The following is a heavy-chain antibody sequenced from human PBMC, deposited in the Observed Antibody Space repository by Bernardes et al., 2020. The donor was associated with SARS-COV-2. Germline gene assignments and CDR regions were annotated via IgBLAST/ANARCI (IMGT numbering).Heavy chain of an antibody. CDR2: IYTSGST. D-gene: IGHD3-3*01. CDR3: ARDSPPHYDFWSGFPSYSYYYMDV. V-gene: IGHV4-4*07. J-gene: IGHJ6*03. CDR1: GGSISSYY. Sequence: SETLSLTCTVSGGSISSYYWSWIRQPAGKGLEWIGRIYTSGSTNYNPSLKSRVTMSVDTSKNQFSLKLSSVTAADTAVYYCARDSPPHYDFWSGFPSYSYYYMDVWGKGTTVTVSS.